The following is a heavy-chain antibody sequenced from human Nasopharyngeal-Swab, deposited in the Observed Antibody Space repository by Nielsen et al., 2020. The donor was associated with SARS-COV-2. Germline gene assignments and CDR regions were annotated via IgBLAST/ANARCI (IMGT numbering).Heavy chain of an antibody. CDR2: IFPGDSDT. CDR3: AIGAAVGTLFHGMDV. J-gene: IGHJ6*02. V-gene: IGHV5-51*01. D-gene: IGHD1-26*01. CDR1: GYRVTDYW. Sequence: GESLKISCATSGYRVTDYWIAWVRQAPGKGLECMGTIFPGDSDTRYSPSFEGRVTISVDQSITTAYLHWTSLKASDTAKYYCAIGAAVGTLFHGMDVWGQGTMVPSP.